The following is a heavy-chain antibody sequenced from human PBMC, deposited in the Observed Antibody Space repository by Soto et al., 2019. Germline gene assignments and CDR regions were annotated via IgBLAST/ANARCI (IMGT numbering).Heavy chain of an antibody. J-gene: IGHJ6*02. CDR3: ARVEIVVVPAADMADYYYGMDV. CDR1: GYTFTSYG. CDR2: ISAYDGNT. V-gene: IGHV1-18*01. D-gene: IGHD2-2*01. Sequence: ASVKGSCKAAGYTFTSYGSSWVRQAAGQGREWMGWISAYDGNTNYSQKLQGRVTMTTDPSTSIAYMELRSLRSADKAVYYCARVEIVVVPAADMADYYYGMDVWGQGTTVTVSS.